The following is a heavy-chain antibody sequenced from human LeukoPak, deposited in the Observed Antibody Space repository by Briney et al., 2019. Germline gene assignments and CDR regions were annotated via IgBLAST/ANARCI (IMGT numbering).Heavy chain of an antibody. Sequence: PSETLSLTCTVSGGSISSGDYYWSWIRQPPGKGLEWIGYIYYSGSTYYNPSLKSRVTISVDTSKNQFSLKLSSVTAADTAVYYCARQDSSGYHPYFDYWGQGTLVTVSS. V-gene: IGHV4-30-4*01. CDR1: GGSISSGDYY. D-gene: IGHD3-22*01. CDR2: IYYSGST. J-gene: IGHJ4*02. CDR3: ARQDSSGYHPYFDY.